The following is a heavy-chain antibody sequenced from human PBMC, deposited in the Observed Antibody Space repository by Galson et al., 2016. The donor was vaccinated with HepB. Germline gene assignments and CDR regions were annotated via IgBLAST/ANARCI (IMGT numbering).Heavy chain of an antibody. CDR1: GFTFKNAW. J-gene: IGHJ6*02. CDR2: LKSRTDGGTT. Sequence: SLRLSCAASGFTFKNAWMHWVRQAPGKGLEWVGNLKSRTDGGTTDYPAPVKGRFSISRDDSKNTLFLQMNSLTTEDPAVYYWTTAGYCTSTSCWLSRKTPYYYYGMDVWGQGTTVTVSS. D-gene: IGHD2-2*01. CDR3: TTAGYCTSTSCWLSRKTPYYYYGMDV. V-gene: IGHV3-15*07.